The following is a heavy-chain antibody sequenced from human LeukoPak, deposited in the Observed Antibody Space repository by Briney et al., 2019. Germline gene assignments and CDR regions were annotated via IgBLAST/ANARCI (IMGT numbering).Heavy chain of an antibody. CDR1: GGSISSYY. CDR3: ARYDYVWGSYRRTVGQHDAFDI. CDR2: IYYSGST. J-gene: IGHJ3*02. Sequence: PETLSLTCTVSGGSISSYYWSWIRQPPGKGLEWIGYIYYSGSTNYNPSLKSRVAISVDTSKNQFSLKLSSVTAADTAVYYCARYDYVWGSYRRTVGQHDAFDIWGQGTMVTVSS. V-gene: IGHV4-59*01. D-gene: IGHD3-16*01.